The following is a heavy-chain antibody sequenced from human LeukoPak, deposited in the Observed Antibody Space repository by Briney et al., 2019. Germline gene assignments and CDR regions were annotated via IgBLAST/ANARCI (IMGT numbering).Heavy chain of an antibody. CDR3: ARNTVASPGEY. J-gene: IGHJ4*02. Sequence: GGSLRLSCVASGFTFSSDWMTWVRQAPGKGLEWLANIKGDGSEGSYVDYVKGRFTISRDYAKNSLYLQMNSLRTEDTAVYYCARNTVASPGEYWGQGTLVTVSS. CDR2: IKGDGSEG. CDR1: GFTFSSDW. D-gene: IGHD6-13*01. V-gene: IGHV3-7*01.